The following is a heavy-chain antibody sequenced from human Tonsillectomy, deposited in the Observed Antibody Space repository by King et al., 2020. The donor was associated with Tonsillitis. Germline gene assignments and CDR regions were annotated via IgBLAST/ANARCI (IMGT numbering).Heavy chain of an antibody. V-gene: IGHV4-59*08. CDR3: ARLHAGPDYYGSGSYYNEADY. D-gene: IGHD3-10*01. CDR2: IYYSGST. J-gene: IGHJ4*02. CDR1: GGSISGYY. Sequence: QLQESGPGLVKPSETLSLTCTVSGGSISGYYWSWIRKPPGKGLEWIGYIYYSGSTNYNPSLKSRVTMSVDTSKNQFSLKLSSVTAADTAVYYCARLHAGPDYYGSGSYYNEADYWGQGSLVTVSS.